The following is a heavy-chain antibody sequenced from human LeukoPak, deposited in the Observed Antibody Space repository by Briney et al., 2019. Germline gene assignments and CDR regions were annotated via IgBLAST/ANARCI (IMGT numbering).Heavy chain of an antibody. J-gene: IGHJ4*02. Sequence: PGGSLRLSCAASGFTFSSYGMHWVRQAPGKGLEWVAFIRYDGSNKYYADSVKGRFTISRDNSKSTLYLQMNSLTTEDTAVYYCAKDSGEWLAGPYYFEYWGQGTLSPSPQ. V-gene: IGHV3-30*02. D-gene: IGHD3-3*01. CDR1: GFTFSSYG. CDR3: AKDSGEWLAGPYYFEY. CDR2: IRYDGSNK.